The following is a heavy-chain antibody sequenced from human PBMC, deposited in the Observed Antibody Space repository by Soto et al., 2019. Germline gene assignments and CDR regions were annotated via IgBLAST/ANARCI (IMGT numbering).Heavy chain of an antibody. V-gene: IGHV3-30*18. CDR3: ANGDSSGFEYFQS. D-gene: IGHD3-22*01. J-gene: IGHJ1*01. CDR1: GFTFSSHG. Sequence: QVQLVESGGGVVQPGMTLRLSCTASGFTFSSHGMHWVRQAPGKGLEWVAVVSFDGTNKNYEDSVRGRFTISRDNSKNTLYLQMSSLRAEDTAVYYCANGDSSGFEYFQSWGQGTLVTVSS. CDR2: VSFDGTNK.